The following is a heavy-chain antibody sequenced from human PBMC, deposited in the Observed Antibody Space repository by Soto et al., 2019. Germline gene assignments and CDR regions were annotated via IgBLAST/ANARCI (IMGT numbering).Heavy chain of an antibody. CDR3: ARMCSCLPYYYGMDV. Sequence: QVQLVQSGAEVKKPGASVKVSCKASGYTFTSYGISWVRQAPGQGLEWMGWISAYNGNTNYAQKLQGRVTITTDTSTSTAYMELRSLRSDDTAVYYCARMCSCLPYYYGMDVWGQGTTVTVSS. D-gene: IGHD2-15*01. CDR1: GYTFTSYG. V-gene: IGHV1-18*01. CDR2: ISAYNGNT. J-gene: IGHJ6*02.